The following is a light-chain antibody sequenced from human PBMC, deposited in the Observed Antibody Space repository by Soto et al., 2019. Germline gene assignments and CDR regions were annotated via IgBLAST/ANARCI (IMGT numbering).Light chain of an antibody. Sequence: QSVLTQPPSASGTPGQRVTISCSGSSSNIGSNTVNCYQQITGTAPKLLIYNDNQRPSGVPDRFSGSKSGTSGSLAISGLQSEDEGDYYCAAWDDSLNGHVVFGGGTKVTVL. CDR2: NDN. V-gene: IGLV1-44*01. CDR1: SSNIGSNT. J-gene: IGLJ2*01. CDR3: AAWDDSLNGHVV.